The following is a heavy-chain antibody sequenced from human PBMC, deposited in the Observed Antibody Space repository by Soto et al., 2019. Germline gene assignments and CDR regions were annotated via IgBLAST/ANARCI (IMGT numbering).Heavy chain of an antibody. V-gene: IGHV5-51*01. CDR1: GYIFTSYW. Sequence: VESLKISWKGCGYIFTSYWIGSLRQMPGKGLEWMGIIYPGDSDTRYSPSFQGQVTISADKSISTAYLQWSSLKASDTAMYYWPGVEGSGDFLAFLAYWAQGTVVPVSP. CDR3: PGVEGSGDFLAFLAY. D-gene: IGHD3-3*02. J-gene: IGHJ4*02. CDR2: IYPGDSDT.